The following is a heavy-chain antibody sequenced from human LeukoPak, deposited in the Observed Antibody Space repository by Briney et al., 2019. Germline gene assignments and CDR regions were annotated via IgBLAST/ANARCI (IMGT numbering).Heavy chain of an antibody. Sequence: GGSLRLSCAASGFILCNAWMSWVRQAPGKGLEWVGRIKRESDGGTTDCAAPVKGRFAISREDSKNTLYLQMNSLRAEDTAVYYCARDPSPRTSYYYYYMDVWGKGTTVTVSS. D-gene: IGHD2-2*01. CDR1: GFILCNAW. CDR3: ARDPSPRTSYYYYYMDV. V-gene: IGHV3-15*01. J-gene: IGHJ6*03. CDR2: IKRESDGGTT.